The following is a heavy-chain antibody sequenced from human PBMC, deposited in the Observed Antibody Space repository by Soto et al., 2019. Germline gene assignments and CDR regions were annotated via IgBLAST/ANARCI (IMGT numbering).Heavy chain of an antibody. CDR2: IIPIFGTA. D-gene: IGHD2-21*01. CDR3: ATSFLVCGGNRRHIHYYACYASDA. CDR1: GGTFSSYA. J-gene: IGHJ6*01. V-gene: IGHV1-69*13. Sequence: SVKVSCKASGGTFSSYAISWVRQAPGQGLEWMGGIIPIFGTANYAQKFQGRVTITADESTSTAYMELSSLRSEDTAVYYCATSFLVCGGNRRHIHYYACYASDAWGQGTTVTVSS.